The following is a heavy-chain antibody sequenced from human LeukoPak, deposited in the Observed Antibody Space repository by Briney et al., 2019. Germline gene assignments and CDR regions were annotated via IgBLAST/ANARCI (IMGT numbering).Heavy chain of an antibody. CDR1: GFTFSTYW. D-gene: IGHD2-2*02. CDR3: VRDPYCSGTYCYSHWYSDL. J-gene: IGHJ2*01. Sequence: GGSLRLSCAASGFTFSTYWMYWVRQAPGKGLMWVSRLNGDGTSTDYADSVKGRFTISRDNAKNTLYLQMSSLRAEDTAVYYCVRDPYCSGTYCYSHWYSDLWGRGTLVTVSP. CDR2: LNGDGTST. V-gene: IGHV3-74*01.